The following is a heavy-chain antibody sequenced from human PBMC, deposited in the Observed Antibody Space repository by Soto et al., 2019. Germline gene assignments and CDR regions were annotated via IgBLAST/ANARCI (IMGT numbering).Heavy chain of an antibody. CDR3: ARDNGNYVHAFDI. Sequence: LSLTCTVSGGSISSYYWSWIRQPPGKGLEWIGYIYYSGSTNYNPSLKSRVTISVDTSKNQFSLKLSSVTAADTAVYYCARDNGNYVHAFDIWGQGTMVTVSS. CDR1: GGSISSYY. V-gene: IGHV4-59*01. D-gene: IGHD1-7*01. J-gene: IGHJ3*02. CDR2: IYYSGST.